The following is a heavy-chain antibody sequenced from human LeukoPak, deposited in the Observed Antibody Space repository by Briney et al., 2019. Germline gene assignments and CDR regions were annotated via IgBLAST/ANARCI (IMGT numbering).Heavy chain of an antibody. J-gene: IGHJ5*02. CDR3: ARGFSVDP. Sequence: SETLSLTCTVSGDSISTYYWSWIRQPPGKGLEWIGYIYYRVTSDYNPSLKSRVTMSVDTSKNQFSLKLSSVTAADTAVYYCARGFSVDPWGQGTLVTVSS. V-gene: IGHV4-59*12. CDR2: IYYRVTS. CDR1: GDSISTYY.